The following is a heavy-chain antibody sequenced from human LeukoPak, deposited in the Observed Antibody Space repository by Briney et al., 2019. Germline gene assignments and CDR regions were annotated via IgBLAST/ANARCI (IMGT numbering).Heavy chain of an antibody. CDR3: ARGRFVGYCSSTSCPYPYYYYMDV. CDR1: GYTFTGYY. J-gene: IGHJ6*03. V-gene: IGHV1-2*02. D-gene: IGHD2-2*01. CDR2: INPNSGGT. Sequence: GASVKVSCKASGYTFTGYYMHWVRQAPGQGLEWMGWINPNSGGTNYAQKFQGRVTMTRDTSISTAYMELSRLRSDDTAVYYCARGRFVGYCSSTSCPYPYYYYMDVWGKGTTVTISS.